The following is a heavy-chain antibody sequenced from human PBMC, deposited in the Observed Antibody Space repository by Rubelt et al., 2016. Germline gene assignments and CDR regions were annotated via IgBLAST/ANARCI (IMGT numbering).Heavy chain of an antibody. CDR3: TRDVACSGGSCYFWFDP. Sequence: VKGRFTISRDDSKRIAYLQMNSLKTEDTAVYYCTRDVACSGGSCYFWFDPWGQGTLVTVSS. J-gene: IGHJ5*02. V-gene: IGHV3-49*02. D-gene: IGHD2-15*01.